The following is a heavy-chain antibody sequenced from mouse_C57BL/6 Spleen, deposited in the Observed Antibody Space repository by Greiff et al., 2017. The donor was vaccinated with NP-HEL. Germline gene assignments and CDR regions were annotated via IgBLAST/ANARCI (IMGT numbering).Heavy chain of an antibody. CDR2: ISDGGSYT. Sequence: DVQLQEPGGGLVKPGGSLKLSCAASGFTFSSYAMSWVRQTPEQRLEWVATISDGGSYTYYPDNVKGRFTISRDNAKNNLYLQMSHLKSEDTAMYYCERDRGYSYAMDYWGQGTSVTVSS. CDR1: GFTFSSYA. V-gene: IGHV5-4*01. D-gene: IGHD2-3*01. J-gene: IGHJ4*01. CDR3: ERDRGYSYAMDY.